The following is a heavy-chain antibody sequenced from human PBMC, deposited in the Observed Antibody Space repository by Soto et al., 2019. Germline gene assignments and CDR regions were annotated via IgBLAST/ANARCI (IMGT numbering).Heavy chain of an antibody. CDR3: VRGDGDRYDGHGYLGRH. J-gene: IGHJ4*02. CDR2: MNMDGSRT. Sequence: EVQLVESGGGLVQPGGSLRLSCAASGFTFSIYWMHWVRQAPGKGLVWVSRMNMDGSRTSYADFAKGRFTISRDDGKSTVYLQMSNLGAEDTAVYYCVRGDGDRYDGHGYLGRHWGQGTLVTVSS. CDR1: GFTFSIYW. V-gene: IGHV3-74*01. D-gene: IGHD3-22*01.